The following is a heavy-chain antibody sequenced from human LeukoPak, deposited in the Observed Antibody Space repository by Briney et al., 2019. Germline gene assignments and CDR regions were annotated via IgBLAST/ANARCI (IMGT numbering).Heavy chain of an antibody. CDR1: GFTFSSYS. V-gene: IGHV3-48*01. CDR3: ARDRACGY. CDR2: ISSSSSTI. Sequence: GGSLRLSCAASGFTFSSYSMNWVRQAPGEGLEWVSYISSSSSTIYYADSVKGRFTISRDNAKDSLYLQMNSLRAEDTAVYYCARDRACGYWGQGTLVTASS. D-gene: IGHD5-24*01. J-gene: IGHJ4*02.